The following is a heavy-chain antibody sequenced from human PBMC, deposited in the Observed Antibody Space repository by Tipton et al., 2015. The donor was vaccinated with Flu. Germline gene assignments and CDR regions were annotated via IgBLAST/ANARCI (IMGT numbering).Heavy chain of an antibody. D-gene: IGHD4-17*01. CDR3: ARDRVGDYSGFDP. CDR1: GGSISSGSYY. Sequence: TLSLTCTVSGGSISSGSYYWSWIRQPAGKGLEWIGRIYTSGSTNYNPSLKSRVTISVDTSKNQFSLKLSSVTAADTAVYYRARDRVGDYSGFDPWGQGTLVTVSS. CDR2: IYTSGST. V-gene: IGHV4-61*02. J-gene: IGHJ5*02.